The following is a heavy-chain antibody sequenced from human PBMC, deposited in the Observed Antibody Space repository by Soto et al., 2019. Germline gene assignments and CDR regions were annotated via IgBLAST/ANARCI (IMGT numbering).Heavy chain of an antibody. J-gene: IGHJ6*02. Sequence: GESLKISCTGSGYLFTSYSCGWMRQMPGKGLEWMGIIYPGDSDTRYSPSFQGQVTISADKSISTAYLQWSSLKASDTAKYYCASSVQHSSDRKTYDYYGMDVWGQGTTVTVSS. D-gene: IGHD6-25*01. V-gene: IGHV5-51*01. CDR3: ASSVQHSSDRKTYDYYGMDV. CDR1: GYLFTSYS. CDR2: IYPGDSDT.